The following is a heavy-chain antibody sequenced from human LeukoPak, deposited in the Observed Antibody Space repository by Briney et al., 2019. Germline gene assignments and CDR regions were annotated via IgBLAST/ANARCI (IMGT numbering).Heavy chain of an antibody. J-gene: IGHJ4*02. CDR1: GYTFTSYG. V-gene: IGHV1-18*01. D-gene: IGHD4-17*01. Sequence: ASVKVSCKASGYTFTSYGISWVRQAPGQGLEWMGWISVYTGNTYYAQKFQARVTMTTDTSTTTAYMELRSLRSDDTAVYYCAKDRGWQYADYETVAVEHWGQGTLVTVSS. CDR2: ISVYTGNT. CDR3: AKDRGWQYADYETVAVEH.